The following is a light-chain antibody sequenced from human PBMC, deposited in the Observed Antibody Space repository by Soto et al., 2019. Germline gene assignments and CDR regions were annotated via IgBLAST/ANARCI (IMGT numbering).Light chain of an antibody. CDR2: GAS. V-gene: IGKV3-15*01. CDR3: QQYNTWLWT. J-gene: IGKJ1*01. Sequence: EVVMTQSPATLSVSPGERATLSCRASQSVNANLAWYQQKPGQAPRLLIHGASNRATGIPARFSGSGFGTELILTISRLQSEAFAVYYCQQYNTWLWTCGRGTKVEI. CDR1: QSVNAN.